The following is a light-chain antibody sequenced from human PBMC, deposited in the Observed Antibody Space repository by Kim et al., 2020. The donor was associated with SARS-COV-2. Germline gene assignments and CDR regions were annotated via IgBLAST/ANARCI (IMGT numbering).Light chain of an antibody. Sequence: GQRVTVSCSCRSANIGRHFVNWYQNRPGTAPTVFTYTVNQRPSGVPDRFSGSRSGTSASPAISGLESGDEADYYSAAWDVTLNGWVFGGGTQLTVL. V-gene: IGLV1-44*01. J-gene: IGLJ3*02. CDR3: AAWDVTLNGWV. CDR1: SANIGRHF. CDR2: TVN.